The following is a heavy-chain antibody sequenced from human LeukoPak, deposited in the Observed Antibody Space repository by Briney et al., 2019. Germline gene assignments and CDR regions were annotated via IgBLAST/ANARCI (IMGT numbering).Heavy chain of an antibody. V-gene: IGHV4-61*01. CDR3: ARWPEWERQIDY. Sequence: PSETLSLTCTVSGGSVSSGSYYWSWIRQPPGKGLEWIGYIYYSGSTNYNPSLKSRVTISVDTSKNQFSLKLSSVTAADTAVYYCARWPEWERQIDYWGQGTLVTVSS. CDR2: IYYSGST. J-gene: IGHJ4*02. D-gene: IGHD1-26*01. CDR1: GGSVSSGSYY.